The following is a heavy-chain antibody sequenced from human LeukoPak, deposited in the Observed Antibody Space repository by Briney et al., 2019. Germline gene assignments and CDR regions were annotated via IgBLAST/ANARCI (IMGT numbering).Heavy chain of an antibody. Sequence: GGSLRLSCAASGFTVSSNYMSWVRQAPGKGLEWVAVIYSGGSTYYADSVKGRFTISRDNSRNTVYLQMNSLRAEDTAVYYCANDLGWIQLNLGRGQGTLVTVSS. CDR2: IYSGGST. CDR3: ANDLGWIQLNLG. D-gene: IGHD5-18*01. CDR1: GFTVSSNY. J-gene: IGHJ4*02. V-gene: IGHV3-53*01.